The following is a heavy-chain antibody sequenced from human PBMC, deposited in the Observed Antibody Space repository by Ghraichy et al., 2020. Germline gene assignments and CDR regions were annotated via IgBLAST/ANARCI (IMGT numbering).Heavy chain of an antibody. CDR2: IYSGGET. J-gene: IGHJ4*02. V-gene: IGHV3-53*01. CDR3: TRGGRRSTGTANFDY. CDR1: GFTVSNNY. Sequence: GGSLRLSCAASGFTVSNNYMSWVRQAPGKGLEWVSLIYSGGETYNADSVKGRFTISRDNSKNTLYLQMNSLRAEDTAIYYCTRGGRRSTGTANFDYWGQGTLVTVSS. D-gene: IGHD1-1*01.